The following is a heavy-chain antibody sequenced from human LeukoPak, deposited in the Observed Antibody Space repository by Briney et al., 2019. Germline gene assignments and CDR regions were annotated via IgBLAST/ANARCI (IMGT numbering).Heavy chain of an antibody. V-gene: IGHV3-21*05. D-gene: IGHD1-20*01. CDR3: AREYNSRATFDY. CDR1: ASGVALTSHS. J-gene: IGHJ4*02. CDR2: IHSSGDYI. Sequence: GGSLRLSCAASASGVALTSHSMNWVRQAPGKGLEWISYIHSSGDYIFYADSVKGRFTVSRDNARNSLYLQMNSLRAEDTAIYYCAREYNSRATFDYWGQGTLVTVSS.